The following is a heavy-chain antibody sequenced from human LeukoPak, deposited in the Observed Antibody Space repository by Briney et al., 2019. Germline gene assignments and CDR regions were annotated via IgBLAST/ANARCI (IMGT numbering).Heavy chain of an antibody. CDR3: VRVPRIAARLGYYYYMDV. J-gene: IGHJ6*03. V-gene: IGHV1-18*01. CDR2: ISAYNGNT. Sequence: ASVKVSCKTSGYTFTSYGISWVRQAPGQGLEWMGWISAYNGNTNYAQKLQDRVTLATDTSTSTAYMELRSLRSDDTAVYYCVRVPRIAARLGYYYYMDVWGKGTTVTVSS. CDR1: GYTFTSYG. D-gene: IGHD6-6*01.